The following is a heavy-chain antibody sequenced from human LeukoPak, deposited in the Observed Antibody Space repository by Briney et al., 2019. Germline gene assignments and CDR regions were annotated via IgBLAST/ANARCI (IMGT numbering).Heavy chain of an antibody. D-gene: IGHD3-10*01. Sequence: PSEHLFLNYAVSGYSISSAYYCGWILHPPGNRLHSIGSIYHSGRTYYNPSLKSRVTISVDTSKNQFSLNLSPVTAADTAVYYCARRGYYYGSGSYVWYWFDPWGQGTLVTVSS. J-gene: IGHJ5*02. CDR3: ARRGYYYGSGSYVWYWFDP. CDR1: GYSISSAYY. V-gene: IGHV4-38-2*01. CDR2: IYHSGRT.